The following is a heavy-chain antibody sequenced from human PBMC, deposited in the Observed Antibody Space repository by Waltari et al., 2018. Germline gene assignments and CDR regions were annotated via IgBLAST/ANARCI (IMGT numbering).Heavy chain of an antibody. V-gene: IGHV3-48*03. CDR3: ARDGALEGPPYYFDY. J-gene: IGHJ4*02. Sequence: EVQLVESGGGLVQPGGSLRLSCAASGFTFSSYEMNWVRQAPGKGLEWVSYISSSGSTVSYADSVKVRFTISRDNAKNSLYLQMNSLRAEDTAVAYCARDGALEGPPYYFDYWGQGTLVTVSS. D-gene: IGHD1-1*01. CDR2: ISSSGSTV. CDR1: GFTFSSYE.